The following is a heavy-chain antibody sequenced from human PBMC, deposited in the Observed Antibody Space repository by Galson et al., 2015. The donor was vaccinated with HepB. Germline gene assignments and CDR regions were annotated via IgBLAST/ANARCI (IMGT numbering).Heavy chain of an antibody. Sequence: SVKVSCKASGYTFTSYGISWVRQAPGQGLEWMGWISAYNGNTNYAQKLQGRVTMTTDTSTSTAYMELRSLRSDDTAVYYCAREGDYGDYEGPVAYWGQGTLCSVSS. CDR3: AREGDYGDYEGPVAY. V-gene: IGHV1-18*01. J-gene: IGHJ4*02. CDR1: GYTFTSYG. D-gene: IGHD4-17*01. CDR2: ISAYNGNT.